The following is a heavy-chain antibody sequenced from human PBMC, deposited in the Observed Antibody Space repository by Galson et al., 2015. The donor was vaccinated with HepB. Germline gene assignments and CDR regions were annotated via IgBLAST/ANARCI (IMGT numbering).Heavy chain of an antibody. Sequence: SVKVSCKASGYTFTSYAMNWVRQAPGQGLEWMGWINTNTGNTTYAQGFTGQFVFSLDTSVSTAYLQISSLRAEDTAVYYCARNGDSGSYYNFDYWGQGTLVTVSS. J-gene: IGHJ4*02. CDR3: ARNGDSGSYYNFDY. CDR2: INTNTGNT. CDR1: GYTFTSYA. D-gene: IGHD1-26*01. V-gene: IGHV7-4-1*02.